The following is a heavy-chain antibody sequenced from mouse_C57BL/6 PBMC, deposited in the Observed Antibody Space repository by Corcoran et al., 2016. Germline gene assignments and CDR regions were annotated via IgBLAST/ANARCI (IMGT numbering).Heavy chain of an antibody. J-gene: IGHJ4*01. CDR3: AKRRVLNAMDY. CDR2: INTYSGVP. CDR1: GYTFTTYG. V-gene: IGHV9-3*01. D-gene: IGHD3-3*01. Sequence: QIQLVQSGPELKKPGETVKISCKASGYTFTTYGMSWVKQAPGKGLKWMGWINTYSGVPTYADDFKGRFAFSLETSASTAYLQINNLKNEDTATYFCAKRRVLNAMDYWGQGTSVTVSS.